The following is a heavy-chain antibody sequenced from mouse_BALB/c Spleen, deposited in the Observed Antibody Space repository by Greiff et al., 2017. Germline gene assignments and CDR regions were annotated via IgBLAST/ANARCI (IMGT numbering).Heavy chain of an antibody. D-gene: IGHD1-1*01. V-gene: IGHV5-12-2*01. CDR1: GFTFSSYT. J-gene: IGHJ2*01. CDR3: ARHSGSSYVDY. CDR2: ISNGGGST. Sequence: EVKLMESGGGLVQPGGSLKLSCAASGFTFSSYTMSWVRQTPEKRLEWVAYISNGGGSTYYPDTVKGRFTISRDNAKNTLYLQMSSLKSEDTAMYYCARHSGSSYVDYWGQGTTLTVSS.